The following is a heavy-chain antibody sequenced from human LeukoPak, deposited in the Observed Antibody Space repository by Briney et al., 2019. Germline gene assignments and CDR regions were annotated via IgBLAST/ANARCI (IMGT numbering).Heavy chain of an antibody. CDR1: GFTVSSNY. CDR2: IYSGGST. V-gene: IGHV3-53*01. J-gene: IGHJ4*02. Sequence: GGSLRLSCAASGFTVSSNYMSWVRQAPGKGLEWVSVIYSGGSTYYADSVKGRFTISRDNSKNTLYLQMNSLRAEDTAVYYCARAWDGSRTAYFDYWGQGTLVTVSS. D-gene: IGHD1-26*01. CDR3: ARAWDGSRTAYFDY.